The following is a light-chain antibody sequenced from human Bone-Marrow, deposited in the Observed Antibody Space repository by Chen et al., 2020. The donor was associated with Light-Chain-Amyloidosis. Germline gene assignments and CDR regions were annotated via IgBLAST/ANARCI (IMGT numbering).Light chain of an antibody. CDR3: QQSYSDPRT. J-gene: IGKJ1*01. CDR2: AAS. V-gene: IGKV1-39*01. CDR1: QDISRS. Sequence: IQMPQSPSSLSASVGDRVTITCRASQDISRSLHWYQQKPGKAPNLLIYAASSLQSGVPSRLSGSGSGTDFTLTISTVQPEDFGTYYCQQSYSDPRTFGQGTKVEIK.